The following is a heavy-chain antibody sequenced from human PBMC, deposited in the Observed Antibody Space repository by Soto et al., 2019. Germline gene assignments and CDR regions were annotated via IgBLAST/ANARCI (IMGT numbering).Heavy chain of an antibody. Sequence: PGEFLKISCKGSGYNFTSYWIGWVRQMPGKGLEWMGIIYPGDSDTRYSPSFQGQVTISADKSISTAYLQWSSLKASDTAIYYCERTAAAGKYYYGLDVWGQGTTVTVSS. D-gene: IGHD6-13*01. V-gene: IGHV5-51*01. CDR3: ERTAAAGKYYYGLDV. CDR1: GYNFTSYW. CDR2: IYPGDSDT. J-gene: IGHJ6*02.